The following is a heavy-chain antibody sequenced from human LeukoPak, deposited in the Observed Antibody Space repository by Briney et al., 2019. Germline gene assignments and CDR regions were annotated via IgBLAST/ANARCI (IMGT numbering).Heavy chain of an antibody. J-gene: IGHJ3*02. Sequence: GGSLRLSCAASGFTVSSNYMSWVRQAPGKGLEWVSVIYSGGSTYYADSVKGRFTISRDNSKNTLYLQMNSLRAEDTAVYYCAREGLLGSTDAFDIWGQGTMVTVSS. CDR1: GFTVSSNY. V-gene: IGHV3-53*01. CDR2: IYSGGST. CDR3: AREGLLGSTDAFDI. D-gene: IGHD3-10*01.